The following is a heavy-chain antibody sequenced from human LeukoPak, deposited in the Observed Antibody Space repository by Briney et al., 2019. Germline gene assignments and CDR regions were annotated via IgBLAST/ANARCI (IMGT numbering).Heavy chain of an antibody. Sequence: ASVKVSCKASGYTFTGQYMHWVRQAPGQGLEWMGWINPNSGGTNYAQKFQGRVTMTRDTSISTAYMGLSRLTSDDTAVYFCARNSSSSACMDYWGQGTLVTVSS. V-gene: IGHV1-2*02. D-gene: IGHD6-6*01. J-gene: IGHJ4*02. CDR2: INPNSGGT. CDR3: ARNSSSSACMDY. CDR1: GYTFTGQY.